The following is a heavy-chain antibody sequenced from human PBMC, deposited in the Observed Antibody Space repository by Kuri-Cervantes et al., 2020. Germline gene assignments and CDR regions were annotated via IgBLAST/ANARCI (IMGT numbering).Heavy chain of an antibody. J-gene: IGHJ4*02. CDR3: AKDLYYYGSGSYYGY. Sequence: GESLKISCAASGFTFSSYAMSWVRQAPGKGLEWVSAISGSGGSTYDADSVKGRFTISRDNSKNTLYLQMNSLRAEDTAVYYCAKDLYYYGSGSYYGYWGQGTLVTVSS. V-gene: IGHV3-23*01. D-gene: IGHD3-10*01. CDR1: GFTFSSYA. CDR2: ISGSGGST.